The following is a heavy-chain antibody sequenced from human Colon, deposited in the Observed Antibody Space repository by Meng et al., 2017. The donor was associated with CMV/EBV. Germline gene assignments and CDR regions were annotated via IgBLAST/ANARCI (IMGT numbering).Heavy chain of an antibody. CDR2: SYDGEST. V-gene: IGHV3-66*02. Sequence: GESLKISCTASGFSLMTYTMIWVRQAPGKRLEWVAVSYDGESTNYADFAKGRFTISRDSSKNTVYLQMNSLRPEDTAVYYCARQVRNDGRLDHWGLGTLVTVSS. CDR1: GFSLMTYT. J-gene: IGHJ4*02. CDR3: ARQVRNDGRLDH. D-gene: IGHD3-16*01.